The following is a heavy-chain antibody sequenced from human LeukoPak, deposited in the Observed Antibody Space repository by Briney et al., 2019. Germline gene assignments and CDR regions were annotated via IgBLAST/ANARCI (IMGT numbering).Heavy chain of an antibody. CDR3: AKARGTYYYVSMSSTFDY. J-gene: IGHJ4*02. Sequence: GGSLRLSCAAPRVTLRVFAMRCVRQAPGRGLEWVSVISGTDDSTYCADSVKGRFTISRDNSKNTLYLQMNSLRAEDTAVYYCAKARGTYYYVSMSSTFDYWGQGTLVTVSS. V-gene: IGHV3-23*01. CDR2: ISGTDDST. CDR1: RVTLRVFA. D-gene: IGHD3-10*01.